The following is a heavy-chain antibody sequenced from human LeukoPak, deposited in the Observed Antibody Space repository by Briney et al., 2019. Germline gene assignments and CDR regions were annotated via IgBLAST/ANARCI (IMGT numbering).Heavy chain of an antibody. D-gene: IGHD6-13*01. CDR2: ISGSGRSR. V-gene: IGHV3-23*01. Sequence: GGSLRLSCAASGFTFSSYAMSWVRQAPGKGLEWVSGISGSGRSRYYAASVKGRFTISRDNSKNTLSLQMNSLRAEDTAVYYCARPSRPYRSSEYFQHWGQGTLVIVSS. CDR3: ARPSRPYRSSEYFQH. J-gene: IGHJ1*01. CDR1: GFTFSSYA.